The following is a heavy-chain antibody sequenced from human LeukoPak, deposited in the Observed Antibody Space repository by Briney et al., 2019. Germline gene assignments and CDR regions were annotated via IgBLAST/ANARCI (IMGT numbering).Heavy chain of an antibody. CDR3: ARGPYSSSAEYFQH. Sequence: SETLSLTCAVSGGSISSGGYSWSWIRQPPGKGLEWVGYIYHSGSTYYNPSLKSRVTISVDRSKNQFSLKLSSVTAADTAVYYCARGPYSSSAEYFQHWGQGTLVTVSS. J-gene: IGHJ1*01. CDR2: IYHSGST. D-gene: IGHD6-13*01. CDR1: GGSISSGGYS. V-gene: IGHV4-30-2*01.